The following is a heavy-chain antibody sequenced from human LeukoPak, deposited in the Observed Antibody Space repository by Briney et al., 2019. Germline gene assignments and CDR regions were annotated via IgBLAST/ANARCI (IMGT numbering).Heavy chain of an antibody. CDR1: IGSISNFY. V-gene: IGHV4-59*08. D-gene: IGHD4-23*01. CDR2: IYYSGTT. J-gene: IGHJ5*02. Sequence: PSETLSLTCTVSIGSISNFYWSWIRQPPGKGLEWIGYIYYSGTTSYNPSLNSRVSISVDTSKNQFYLKLTSVTAADTAVYYCARLSLFSSGGGLLFDPWGQGTLVSVS. CDR3: ARLSLFSSGGGLLFDP.